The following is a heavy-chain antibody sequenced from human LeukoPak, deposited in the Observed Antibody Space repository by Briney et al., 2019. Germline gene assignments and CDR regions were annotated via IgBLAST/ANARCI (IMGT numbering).Heavy chain of an antibody. CDR1: GGTFSSYA. Sequence: ASVKVSCKASGGTFSSYAISWVRQAPGQGLEWMGGIIPIFGTANYAQKFQGRVTITADESTSTAYMELSSLRSEDTAVYYCARGIAAAGTGSYFDYWGQGTLVTVSS. CDR2: IIPIFGTA. V-gene: IGHV1-69*13. CDR3: ARGIAAAGTGSYFDY. J-gene: IGHJ4*02. D-gene: IGHD6-13*01.